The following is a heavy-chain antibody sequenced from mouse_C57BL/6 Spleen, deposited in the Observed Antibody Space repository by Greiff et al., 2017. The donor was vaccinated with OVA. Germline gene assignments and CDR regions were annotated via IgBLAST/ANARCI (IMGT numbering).Heavy chain of an antibody. CDR1: GFTFSNYW. D-gene: IGHD2-3*01. Sequence: EVMLVESGGGLVQPGGSMKLSCVASGFTFSNYWMNWVRQSPEKGLEWVAQIRLKSDNYATHYAESVKGRFTISRDDSKSSVYLQMNNLRAEDTGIYYCTDDGYYVGYWGQGTTLTVSS. J-gene: IGHJ2*01. CDR2: IRLKSDNYAT. CDR3: TDDGYYVGY. V-gene: IGHV6-3*01.